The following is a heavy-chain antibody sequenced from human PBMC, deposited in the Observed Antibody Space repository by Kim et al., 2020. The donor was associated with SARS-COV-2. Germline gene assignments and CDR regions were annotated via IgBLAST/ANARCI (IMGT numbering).Heavy chain of an antibody. D-gene: IGHD1-26*01. V-gene: IGHV3-7*03. CDR1: GFTFSSFW. CDR2: IKQDGSEK. Sequence: GGSLRLSCVASGFTFSSFWMSWVRQAPGKGLEWVATIKQDGSEKYYVDSVEGRFTISRDNAKNSLYLQMNSLRAEDTAVYYCAKVGGGSFDYWGQGTLVTVSS. J-gene: IGHJ4*02. CDR3: AKVGGGSFDY.